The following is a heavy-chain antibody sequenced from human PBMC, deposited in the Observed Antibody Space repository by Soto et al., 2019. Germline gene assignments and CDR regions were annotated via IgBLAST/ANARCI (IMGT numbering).Heavy chain of an antibody. CDR1: GFSFSSHG. CDR3: AKRTSEARQHFDY. D-gene: IGHD1-7*01. J-gene: IGHJ4*02. Sequence: EVQLLESGGGLVQPGGSLRLSCVASGFSFSSHGMSWVRQASGKGLEWVSIISANGADTYYAESVMGRFTISRDNSKNTLFLQMNSLRPEDKAVYYCAKRTSEARQHFDYWGQGTLVTESS. CDR2: ISANGADT. V-gene: IGHV3-23*01.